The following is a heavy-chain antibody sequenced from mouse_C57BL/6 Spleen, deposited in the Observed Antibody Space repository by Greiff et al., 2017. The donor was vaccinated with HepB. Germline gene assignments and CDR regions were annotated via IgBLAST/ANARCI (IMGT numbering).Heavy chain of an antibody. D-gene: IGHD1-1*02. CDR2: IDPETGGT. V-gene: IGHV1-15*01. CDR3: TRDGGTADY. J-gene: IGHJ2*01. Sequence: VQLQQSGAELVRPGASVTLSCKASGYTFTDYEMHWVKQTPVHGLEWIGAIDPETGGTAYNQKFKGKAILTADKSSRTAYMELRSLTSEDSAVYYCTRDGGTADYWGQGTTLTVSS. CDR1: GYTFTDYE.